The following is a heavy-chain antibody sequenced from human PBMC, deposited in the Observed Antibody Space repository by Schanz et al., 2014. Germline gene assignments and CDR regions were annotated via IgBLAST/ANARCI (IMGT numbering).Heavy chain of an antibody. CDR1: GYTFTGYY. CDR3: ARELRLEYYVDF. J-gene: IGHJ4*02. Sequence: QVQLLQSGAEVKKPGASVKVSCKASGYTFTGYYMHWVRQAPGQGLEWMGRINPNSGGTNYAQKFQGRVTMTRDTSISTAYMELSSLRSDDAAVYYCARELRLEYYVDFWGQGTQVTVSS. CDR2: INPNSGGT. V-gene: IGHV1-2*02. D-gene: IGHD4-17*01.